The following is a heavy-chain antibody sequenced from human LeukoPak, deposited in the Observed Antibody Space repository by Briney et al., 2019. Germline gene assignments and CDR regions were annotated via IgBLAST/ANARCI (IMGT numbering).Heavy chain of an antibody. CDR1: GFTFTNYA. CDR3: AKGSIDWYYFDN. CDR2: IGAGDGNT. Sequence: PGGSLRLSCAMSGFTFTNYAMTWVRQAPGRGLEWVSTIGAGDGNTHYADSVKGRFTISRDNSKNTVYLQMNSLRAEDTAVYYCAKGSIDWYYFDNWGQGTLVTVSS. J-gene: IGHJ4*02. V-gene: IGHV3-23*01. D-gene: IGHD3-9*01.